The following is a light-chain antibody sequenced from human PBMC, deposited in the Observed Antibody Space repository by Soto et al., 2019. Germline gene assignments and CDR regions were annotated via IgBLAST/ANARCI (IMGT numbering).Light chain of an antibody. V-gene: IGLV2-14*03. J-gene: IGLJ2*01. CDR3: ASYTSSNTLI. CDR1: SSDVGGYKY. CDR2: DVS. Sequence: QSALTQPASVSGSPGQSITISCTGTSSDVGGYKYVSWYQQHPDKAPKFLIYDVSSRPSGVSNRFSGSKSANTASLTISGLQAEDEADYYCASYTSSNTLIFGGGTKLTVL.